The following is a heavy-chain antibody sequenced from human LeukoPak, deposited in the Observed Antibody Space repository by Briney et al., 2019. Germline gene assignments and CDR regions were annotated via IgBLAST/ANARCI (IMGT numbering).Heavy chain of an antibody. CDR1: GFTFRNYG. J-gene: IGHJ6*03. CDR3: AKEGEPSAYYYYYMDV. V-gene: IGHV3-30*02. Sequence: PGGSLRLSCAASGFTFRNYGMHWVRQAPGKGLEWVAFIRYDGSNKYSTDSVKGRFTISRDNSRNSLYLQMNSLRTEDTAVYYCAKEGEPSAYYYYYMDVWGKGTTVTVSS. D-gene: IGHD1-14*01. CDR2: IRYDGSNK.